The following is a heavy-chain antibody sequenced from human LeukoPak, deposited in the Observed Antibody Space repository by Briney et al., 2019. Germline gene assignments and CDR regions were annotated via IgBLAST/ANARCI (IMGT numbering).Heavy chain of an antibody. CDR1: GFTFSSYA. J-gene: IGHJ4*02. CDR3: AKDITRRSAFDY. V-gene: IGHV3-23*01. CDR2: ISGSGGST. Sequence: GGPLRLSCAASGFTFSSYAMSWVRQAPGKGLEWVSAISGSGGSTYYADSVKGRFTISRDNSKNTLYLQMNSLRAEDTAVYYCAKDITRRSAFDYWGQGTLVTVSS. D-gene: IGHD3-3*01.